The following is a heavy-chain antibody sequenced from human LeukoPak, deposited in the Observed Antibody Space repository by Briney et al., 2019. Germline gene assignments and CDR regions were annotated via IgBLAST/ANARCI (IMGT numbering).Heavy chain of an antibody. Sequence: VASVKVSCKASGYTFTGYYMHWVRQAPGQGLEWMGWINPNNGGTNFAQKFQGRVTMTRDTSISTAYMELSRLRSDDTAVYYCARDLGYDSSGYHHWGQGTLVTVSS. D-gene: IGHD3-22*01. CDR3: ARDLGYDSSGYHH. CDR2: INPNNGGT. J-gene: IGHJ5*02. CDR1: GYTFTGYY. V-gene: IGHV1-2*02.